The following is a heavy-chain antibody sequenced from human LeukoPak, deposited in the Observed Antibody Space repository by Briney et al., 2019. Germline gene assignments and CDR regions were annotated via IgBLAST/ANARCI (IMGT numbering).Heavy chain of an antibody. Sequence: PGGSLRLSCAASGFTFSSYGMHWVRQAPGKGLEWVAFIRYDGSNKYYADSVKGRFTISRDNSKNTLYLQMNSLRAEDTAVYYCTKGISAEDYRFFFWGQGALVTVSS. V-gene: IGHV3-30*02. J-gene: IGHJ4*02. CDR2: IRYDGSNK. CDR3: TKGISAEDYRFFF. CDR1: GFTFSSYG. D-gene: IGHD3-16*02.